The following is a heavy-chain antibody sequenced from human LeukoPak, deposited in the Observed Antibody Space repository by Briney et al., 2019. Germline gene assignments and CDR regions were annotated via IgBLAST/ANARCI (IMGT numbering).Heavy chain of an antibody. CDR2: INPSGGST. V-gene: IGHV1-46*01. D-gene: IGHD5-24*01. CDR1: GYTFTSYY. Sequence: GASVKISCKASGYTFTSYYMHWVRQAPGRGLEWMGIINPSGGSTSYPQKFQGRVTMTRDTSTSTVYMELSSLKSEDTAVYYCARAIRDGYNPRDCDYWGPGTLVTVSS. CDR3: ARAIRDGYNPRDCDY. J-gene: IGHJ4*02.